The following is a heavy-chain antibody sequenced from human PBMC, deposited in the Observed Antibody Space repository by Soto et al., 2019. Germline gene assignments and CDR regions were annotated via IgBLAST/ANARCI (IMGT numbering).Heavy chain of an antibody. J-gene: IGHJ4*02. CDR2: ISVNGDST. CDR3: AKDRSGWYYFDY. CDR1: GFTFSSHV. V-gene: IGHV3-23*01. Sequence: EVQLLESGGGLVQPGGYLRLSCAASGFTFSSHVMNWVRQTPGKGLEWVSSISVNGDSTSFEDSVKGRFSISRDNSKNTLYLQMNNLRAEATGIYHCAKDRSGWYYFDYWGQGTLVTVTS. D-gene: IGHD6-19*01.